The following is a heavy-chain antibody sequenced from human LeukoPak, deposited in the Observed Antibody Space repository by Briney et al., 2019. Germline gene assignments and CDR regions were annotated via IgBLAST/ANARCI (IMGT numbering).Heavy chain of an antibody. J-gene: IGHJ4*02. V-gene: IGHV3-23*01. CDR1: GFSFSTYA. D-gene: IGHD5-18*01. CDR2: VSGSGGYT. CDR3: AKVPRGYAYYFDY. Sequence: PGGSLRLSCAASGFSFSTYAMTWVRQASGRGLEWVSTVSGSGGYTYYADSVKGRFTISRDNSKNTMDLQMNSLRAEDTAVYYCAKVPRGYAYYFDYWGQGTLVTVSS.